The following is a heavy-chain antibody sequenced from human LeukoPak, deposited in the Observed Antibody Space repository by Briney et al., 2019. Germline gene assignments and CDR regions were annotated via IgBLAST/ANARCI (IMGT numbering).Heavy chain of an antibody. CDR1: GFTFSDYS. V-gene: IGHV3-21*01. CDR2: ISSSNSYI. D-gene: IGHD5-18*01. CDR3: VNSGYSHPAY. J-gene: IGHJ4*02. Sequence: TGGSLRLSCAASGFTFSDYSMNWVRQAPEKGLEWVSSISSSNSYIYYADSVKGRFTISRDISKNTLYLQMSSLRAEDTAVYYCVNSGYSHPAYWGQGTLVTVSS.